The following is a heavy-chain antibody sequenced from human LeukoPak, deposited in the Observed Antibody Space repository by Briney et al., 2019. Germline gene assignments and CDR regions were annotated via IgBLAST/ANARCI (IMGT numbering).Heavy chain of an antibody. Sequence: PGGSLRLSCAASGFSFSDHYMDWVRQAPGKGLEWVGRIKSKAQSYTTDYAASVKGRFTISRDDAKNPLYLQMNSLKTEDTAVYYCARDGHTSLDYWGQGTLVTVSS. D-gene: IGHD3-16*02. CDR2: IKSKAQSYTT. CDR1: GFSFSDHY. V-gene: IGHV3-72*01. CDR3: ARDGHTSLDY. J-gene: IGHJ4*02.